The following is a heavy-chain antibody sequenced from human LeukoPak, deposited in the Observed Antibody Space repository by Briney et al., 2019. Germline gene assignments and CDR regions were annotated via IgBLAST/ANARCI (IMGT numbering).Heavy chain of an antibody. CDR3: ARDPYYGSGSRY. J-gene: IGHJ4*02. CDR2: VIPILDIA. V-gene: IGHV1-69*04. CDR1: GGTFSSYN. D-gene: IGHD3-10*01. Sequence: GASVKVSCKASGGTFSSYNIIWVRQAPGQGLEWMGRVIPILDIANYAQQFQGRVTITADKSTSTAYMELTSLRSEDTAVYYCARDPYYGSGSRYWGQGTLVIVSS.